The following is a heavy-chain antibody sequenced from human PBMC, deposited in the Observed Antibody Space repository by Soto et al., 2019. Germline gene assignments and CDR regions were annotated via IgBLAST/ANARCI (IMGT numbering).Heavy chain of an antibody. CDR2: VYFSGNT. V-gene: IGHV4-59*01. CDR3: GSVRPSGYVLS. J-gene: IGHJ5*02. D-gene: IGHD6-25*01. Sequence: QVQLQESGPGLVKPSETLCLTCTVSGGSLSSYYWTWIRQSPGKGLEWIGYVYFSGNTNYNPSLKSRVTISIDTSRNKFSLRLASVTAADTAFYYCGSVRPSGYVLSWGQGTLVTVSS. CDR1: GGSLSSYY.